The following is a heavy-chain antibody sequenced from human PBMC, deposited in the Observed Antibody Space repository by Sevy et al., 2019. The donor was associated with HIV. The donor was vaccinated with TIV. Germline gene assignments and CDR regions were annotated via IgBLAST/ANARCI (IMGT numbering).Heavy chain of an antibody. D-gene: IGHD2-15*01. CDR3: ARVVAYCSGGSCFPGYYYGMDV. V-gene: IGHV3-21*01. Sequence: GGSLRLSCAASGFTFSNYNMNWVRQAPGKGLEWVSSISSSSNYISYADSMKGRFTISRDNAKNSLYLQMNSLRAEDTAVYYCARVVAYCSGGSCFPGYYYGMDVWGQGTTVTV. J-gene: IGHJ6*02. CDR2: ISSSSNYI. CDR1: GFTFSNYN.